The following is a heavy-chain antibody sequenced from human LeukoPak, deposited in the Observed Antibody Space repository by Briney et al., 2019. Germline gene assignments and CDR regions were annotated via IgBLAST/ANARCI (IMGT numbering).Heavy chain of an antibody. Sequence: SETLSLTCTVSGGSITTDNNYWGWIRQPPGKGLEWIGSIFYTGNTYYNPSLKSRVTISVDTSKNQFSLKLSSVTAADTAVYYCARRQQLPRWQYFQHWGQGTLVTVSS. V-gene: IGHV4-39*07. CDR1: GGSITTDNNY. CDR2: IFYTGNT. J-gene: IGHJ1*01. CDR3: ARRQQLPRWQYFQH. D-gene: IGHD6-13*01.